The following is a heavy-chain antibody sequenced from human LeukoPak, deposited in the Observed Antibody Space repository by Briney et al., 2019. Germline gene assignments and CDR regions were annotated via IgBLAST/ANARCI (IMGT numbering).Heavy chain of an antibody. CDR2: ISGSGGST. D-gene: IGHD1-14*01. CDR1: GFTFSSYA. J-gene: IGHJ4*02. Sequence: GGSLRLSCAASGFTFSSYAMSWVRQAPGKGLEWVSAISGSGGSTYYADSVKVRFTISRDNSKNTLYLQMNSLRAEDTAVYYCAKDSSLSLISGYYFDYWGQGTLVTVSS. V-gene: IGHV3-23*01. CDR3: AKDSSLSLISGYYFDY.